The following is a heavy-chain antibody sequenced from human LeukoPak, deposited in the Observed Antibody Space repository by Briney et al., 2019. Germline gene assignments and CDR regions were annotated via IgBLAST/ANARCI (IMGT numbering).Heavy chain of an antibody. Sequence: GGSLRLSCAASGFTFSSYGMHWVRQAPGKGLEWVAVIWYDGSNKYYADSVKGRFTISRDNSKNTLYLQMNSLRAEDTAVHYCTSGVAAAGAFDYWGQGTLVTVSS. J-gene: IGHJ4*02. D-gene: IGHD6-13*01. CDR1: GFTFSSYG. V-gene: IGHV3-33*01. CDR2: IWYDGSNK. CDR3: TSGVAAAGAFDY.